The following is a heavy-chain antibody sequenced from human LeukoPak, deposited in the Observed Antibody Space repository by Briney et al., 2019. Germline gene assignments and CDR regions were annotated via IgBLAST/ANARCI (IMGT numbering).Heavy chain of an antibody. V-gene: IGHV1-8*01. CDR2: MNPNSGNT. J-gene: IGHJ5*02. CDR3: ARGLRGSYYVWFDP. D-gene: IGHD1-26*01. Sequence: GASVKVSCTASGYTFTSYDINWVRQATGQGLEWMGWMNPNSGNTGYAQKFQGRVTMTRNTSISTAYMELSSLRSEDTAVYYCARGLRGSYYVWFDPWGQGTLVTVSS. CDR1: GYTFTSYD.